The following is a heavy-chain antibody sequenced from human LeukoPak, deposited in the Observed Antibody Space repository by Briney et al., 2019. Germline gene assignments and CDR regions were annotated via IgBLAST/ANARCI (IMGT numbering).Heavy chain of an antibody. D-gene: IGHD4-23*01. CDR2: IYYSGST. V-gene: IGHV4-39*01. J-gene: IGHJ4*02. Sequence: TSETLSLTCTVSGGSISSSSYYWGWIRQPPGKGLEWIGSIYYSGSTYYNPSLKSRVTISVDTSKNQFSLKLSSVTAADTAVYYCTRHPGGNDAHRFDYWGQGLLVTVSS. CDR3: TRHPGGNDAHRFDY. CDR1: GGSISSSSYY.